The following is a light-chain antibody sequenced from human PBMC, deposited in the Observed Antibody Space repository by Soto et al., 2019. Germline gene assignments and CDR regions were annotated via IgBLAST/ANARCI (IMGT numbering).Light chain of an antibody. V-gene: IGKV3-20*01. CDR3: QQYNSYRT. CDR2: GAS. Sequence: EIVLTQSPGTLSLSPGERATLSCRASQSVSSSYLAWYQQKPGQAPRLLIYGASSRATGIPDRFSGSGSATDFPLTISRLAPEDVAVYYCQQYNSYRTFGQGTKVEIK. J-gene: IGKJ1*01. CDR1: QSVSSSY.